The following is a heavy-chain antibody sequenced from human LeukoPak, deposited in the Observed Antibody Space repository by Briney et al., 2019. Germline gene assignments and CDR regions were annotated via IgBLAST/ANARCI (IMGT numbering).Heavy chain of an antibody. CDR1: GYTFASYG. V-gene: IGHV1-46*01. Sequence: GASVKVSCKASGYTFASYGISWVRQAPGRGLEWMGMIYPRDGSTSYAQKFQGRVTVTRDTSTSTVHMELSGLRSEDTAVYYCARDQEGFDYWGQGTLVAVSS. J-gene: IGHJ4*02. CDR2: IYPRDGST. CDR3: ARDQEGFDY.